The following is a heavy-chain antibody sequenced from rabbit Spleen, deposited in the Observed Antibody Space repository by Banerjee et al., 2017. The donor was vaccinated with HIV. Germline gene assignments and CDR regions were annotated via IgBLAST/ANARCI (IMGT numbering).Heavy chain of an antibody. V-gene: IGHV1S43*01. D-gene: IGHD1-1*01. CDR3: ASGYSDIYFNL. CDR2: IATRDGST. CDR1: GFTISGSYY. Sequence: QEQLEESGGGLVKPEGSLTLTCTASGFTISGSYYMCWVRQAPGKGLELIAWIATRDGSTWYASWVNGRFTISRSTSLNTVDLKMTSLTAADTATYFCASGYSDIYFNLWGPGTLVTVS. J-gene: IGHJ4*01.